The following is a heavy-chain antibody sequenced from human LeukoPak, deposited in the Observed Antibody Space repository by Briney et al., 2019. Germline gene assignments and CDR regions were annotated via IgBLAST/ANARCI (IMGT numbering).Heavy chain of an antibody. Sequence: PGGSLRLSCAASGFTFSSYAMSWVRQAPGKGLEWVSAISGSGGSTHYADSVKGRFTISRDNSKNSLYLQMNSLRAEDTVLYYCARGPHAFDIWGQGTMVTVSS. CDR2: ISGSGGST. CDR1: GFTFSSYA. CDR3: ARGPHAFDI. V-gene: IGHV3-23*01. J-gene: IGHJ3*02.